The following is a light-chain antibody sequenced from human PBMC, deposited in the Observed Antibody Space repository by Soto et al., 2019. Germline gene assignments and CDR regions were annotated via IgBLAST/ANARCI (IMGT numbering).Light chain of an antibody. CDR3: EVWDDSLNGWV. J-gene: IGLJ3*02. Sequence: QSVLTQTPSASGTPGQRVTISCSGSSPNIGTNAVNWCQQLPGTAPRLLIYSNDQRPPGVPDRFSGSKSGTSASLAISGLQSEDEADYFCEVWDDSLNGWVFGGGTKVTVL. V-gene: IGLV1-44*01. CDR1: SPNIGTNA. CDR2: SND.